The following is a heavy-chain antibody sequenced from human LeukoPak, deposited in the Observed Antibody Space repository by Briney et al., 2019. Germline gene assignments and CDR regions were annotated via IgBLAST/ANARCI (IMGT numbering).Heavy chain of an antibody. CDR3: ARDSDFWSGPKFLDF. D-gene: IGHD3-3*01. CDR2: ISAYNGNT. V-gene: IGHV1-18*01. CDR1: GYTFTSYG. Sequence: GASVKVSCKASGYTFTSYGISWVRQAPGQGLEWMGWISAYNGNTNYAQTLQGRVTMTTDTSTSTAYMELRSMRSDDTAVYYCARDSDFWSGPKFLDFWGQGTLVTVSS. J-gene: IGHJ4*02.